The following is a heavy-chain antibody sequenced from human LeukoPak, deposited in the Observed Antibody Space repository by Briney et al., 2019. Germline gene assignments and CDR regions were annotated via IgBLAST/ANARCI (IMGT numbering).Heavy chain of an antibody. V-gene: IGHV4-34*01. CDR2: INHSGST. J-gene: IGHJ4*02. CDR3: ARVVTADYYFDY. Sequence: PSETLSLTCTVSGGSISSYYWSWIRQPPGKGLEWIGEINHSGSTNYNPSLKSRVTISVDTSKNQFSLKLSSVTAADTAVYYCARVVTADYYFDYWGQGTLVTVSS. D-gene: IGHD2-21*02. CDR1: GGSISSYY.